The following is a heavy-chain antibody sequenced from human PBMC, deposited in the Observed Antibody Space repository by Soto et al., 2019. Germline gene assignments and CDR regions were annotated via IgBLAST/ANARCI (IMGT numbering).Heavy chain of an antibody. Sequence: LSLTCTVSGGSISSSSYYWGWIRQPPGKGLEWIGSIYYSGSTYYNPSLKSRVTISVDTSKNQFSLKLSSVTAADTAVYYCARRGNYWFDPWGQGTLVTVSS. V-gene: IGHV4-39*01. CDR3: ARRGNYWFDP. CDR1: GGSISSSSYY. D-gene: IGHD3-10*01. J-gene: IGHJ5*02. CDR2: IYYSGST.